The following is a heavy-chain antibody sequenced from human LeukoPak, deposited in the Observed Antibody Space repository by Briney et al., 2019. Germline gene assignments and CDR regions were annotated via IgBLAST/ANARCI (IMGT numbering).Heavy chain of an antibody. CDR1: GDSITYFY. V-gene: IGHV4-4*07. D-gene: IGHD3-16*01. CDR2: ISSSGST. Sequence: SETLSLTCSVSGDSITYFYWSWIRQAAGKGLEWIGRISSSGSTDYNASLKSRVTMSVDTSKNQFSLRLSSVTAADTAVYFCGSELRRFYYYYYMNVWGKGTSVTVSS. CDR3: GSELRRFYYYYYMNV. J-gene: IGHJ6*03.